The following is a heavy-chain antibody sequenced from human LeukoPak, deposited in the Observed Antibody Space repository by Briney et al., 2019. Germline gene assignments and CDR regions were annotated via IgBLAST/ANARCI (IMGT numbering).Heavy chain of an antibody. Sequence: PSETPSLTCTVSGGSISSSSYYWGWIRQPPGKGLEWIGRIYYSGSTYYNPSLKSRVTISVDTSKNQFSLKLSSVTAADTAVYYCARGVTVTTEFDYWGQGTLVTVSS. D-gene: IGHD4-17*01. J-gene: IGHJ4*02. CDR2: IYYSGST. CDR3: ARGVTVTTEFDY. V-gene: IGHV4-39*07. CDR1: GGSISSSSYY.